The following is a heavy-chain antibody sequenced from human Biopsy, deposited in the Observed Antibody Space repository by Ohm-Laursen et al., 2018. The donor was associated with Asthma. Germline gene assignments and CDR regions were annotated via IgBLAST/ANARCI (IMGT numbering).Heavy chain of an antibody. CDR2: ITDTSRYI. V-gene: IGHV3-21*01. Sequence: SLRLSCTASGFTFSHYNMNWVRQAPGKGLEWVSSITDTSRYIKYADSVKGRFTISRDNAKNSLYLQMNSLRAKDTAVYYCARTFHFWSPYHAEHYQLWGQGALVTVPS. CDR3: ARTFHFWSPYHAEHYQL. CDR1: GFTFSHYN. J-gene: IGHJ1*01. D-gene: IGHD3-3*02.